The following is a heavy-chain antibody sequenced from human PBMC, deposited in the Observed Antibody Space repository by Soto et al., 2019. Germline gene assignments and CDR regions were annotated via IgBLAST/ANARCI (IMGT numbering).Heavy chain of an antibody. J-gene: IGHJ5*02. CDR2: INVSDGST. D-gene: IGHD6-19*01. CDR3: AREAAVAGTAFDH. V-gene: IGHV1-46*01. CDR1: GYPFTSYY. Sequence: ASVRVACKASGYPFTSYYLRWVRQAPGQGPEWMGRINVSDGSTRYAQNFQGRVTMTRDTSTTTVYMELSPLRSDDTAVYYCAREAAVAGTAFDHWGQGTLVTVSS.